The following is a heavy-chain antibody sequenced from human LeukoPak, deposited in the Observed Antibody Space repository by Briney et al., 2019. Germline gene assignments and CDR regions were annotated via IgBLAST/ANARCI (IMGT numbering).Heavy chain of an antibody. V-gene: IGHV1-3*01. D-gene: IGHD4-17*01. Sequence: ASVKVSCKASGYIFTAYAMHWVRQAPGQRPEWMGWINADTSKTRYSQKFQDRVTITRDTSASTAYMELSSLKSEDTAVYYCARGVYGDFYFDFWGQGTLVTVSS. CDR2: INADTSKT. J-gene: IGHJ4*02. CDR3: ARGVYGDFYFDF. CDR1: GYIFTAYA.